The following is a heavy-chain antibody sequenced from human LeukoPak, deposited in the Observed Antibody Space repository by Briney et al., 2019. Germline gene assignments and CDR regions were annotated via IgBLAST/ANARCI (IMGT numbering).Heavy chain of an antibody. J-gene: IGHJ4*02. V-gene: IGHV1-18*01. Sequence: ASVKVSCKASGYTFTSYGINWVRQAPGQGLEWMGWVSAYNGNTNYAQKLQGRVTMTTDTSTSTAYMELRSLRSDDTAVYYCARGDTIFGVALTFDYWGQGTLVTVSS. D-gene: IGHD3-3*01. CDR2: VSAYNGNT. CDR1: GYTFTSYG. CDR3: ARGDTIFGVALTFDY.